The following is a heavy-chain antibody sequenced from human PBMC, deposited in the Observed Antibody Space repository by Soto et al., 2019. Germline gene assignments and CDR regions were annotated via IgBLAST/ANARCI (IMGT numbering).Heavy chain of an antibody. J-gene: IGHJ6*02. Sequence: GGSLRLSCAASGFTFSSYWMHWVRQAPGKGLVWVSRINSDGSSTSYADSVKGRFTISRDNAKNTLYLQMNSLRAEDTAVYYCARGNYVLYYGMDVWGQGTTVTSP. CDR2: INSDGSST. D-gene: IGHD4-4*01. V-gene: IGHV3-74*01. CDR3: ARGNYVLYYGMDV. CDR1: GFTFSSYW.